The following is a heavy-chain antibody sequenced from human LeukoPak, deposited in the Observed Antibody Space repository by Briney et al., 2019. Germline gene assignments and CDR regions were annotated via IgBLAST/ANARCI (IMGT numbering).Heavy chain of an antibody. Sequence: GGSLRLSCAASGFTFSRFWMNWVRQAPGRGLEGVANIDQSGGRNNYVDSVKGRFTISRHNAKNSLFLEMSSLRADDTVVYFCARDVEGGTFDIWGQGTTVTVSS. CDR2: IDQSGGRN. CDR1: GFTFSRFW. CDR3: ARDVEGGTFDI. V-gene: IGHV3-7*05. J-gene: IGHJ3*02. D-gene: IGHD3-16*01.